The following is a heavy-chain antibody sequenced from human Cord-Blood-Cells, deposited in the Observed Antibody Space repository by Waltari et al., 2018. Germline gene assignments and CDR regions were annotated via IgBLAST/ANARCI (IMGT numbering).Heavy chain of an antibody. CDR1: GGPSSSSNW. Sequence: QVQLQESGPALVKPSGTLSLTCAVSGGPSSSSNWRSWVRQHPGKGLEWIGEIYHSGSTNYNPSLKSRVTISVDKSKNQFSLKLSSVTAADTAVYYCARDLSSGSYTYYFDYWGQGTLVTVSS. D-gene: IGHD1-26*01. CDR2: IYHSGST. V-gene: IGHV4-4*02. J-gene: IGHJ4*02. CDR3: ARDLSSGSYTYYFDY.